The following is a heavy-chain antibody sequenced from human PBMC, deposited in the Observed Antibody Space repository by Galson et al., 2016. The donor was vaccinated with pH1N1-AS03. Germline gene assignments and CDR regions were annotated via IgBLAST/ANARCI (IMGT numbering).Heavy chain of an antibody. CDR3: ARVPDGDYFGMLDTPQNAFEI. Sequence: PLSLTCIVSGASITSDGFYWAWIRQPPGRGLEWLGSVSYRGEEFYSTSLRGRVTVSVDTSKNQFSLNVHSLTAADTALYFCARVPDGDYFGMLDTPQNAFEICGQGTMVIVSS. V-gene: IGHV4-39*07. D-gene: IGHD3-3*01. CDR2: VSYRGEE. J-gene: IGHJ3*02. CDR1: GASITSDGFY.